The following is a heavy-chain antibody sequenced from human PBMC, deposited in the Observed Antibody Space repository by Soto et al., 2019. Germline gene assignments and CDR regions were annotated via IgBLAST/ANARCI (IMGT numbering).Heavy chain of an antibody. CDR1: GYTFSDFD. CDR2: MNAKSGDT. D-gene: IGHD3-16*01. CDR3: ARGNPFNYAGFDV. Sequence: QAHLEQSGAEVKRPGASVKVSCKASGYTFSDFDLNWLRQASGQGPEWMGWMNAKSGDTFFAQRFQGKFNMTWDAALSTAYMEVRSLTSDDTAMYYCARGNPFNYAGFDVWGQWTTVAVSS. J-gene: IGHJ6*02. V-gene: IGHV1-8*01.